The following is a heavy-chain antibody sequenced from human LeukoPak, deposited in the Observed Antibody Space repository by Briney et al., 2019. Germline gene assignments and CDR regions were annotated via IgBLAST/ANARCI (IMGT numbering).Heavy chain of an antibody. CDR3: ARDGYSYGYAHFFDY. CDR1: GYTFTSYY. V-gene: IGHV1-46*03. CDR2: INPSGGST. Sequence: ASVKVSCKASGYTFTSYYMHWVRQAPGQGLEWMGIINPSGGSTSYAQKFQGRVTMTRDTSTSTLYMELSSLRSEDTAVYYCARDGYSYGYAHFFDYWGQGTLVTVSS. J-gene: IGHJ4*02. D-gene: IGHD5-18*01.